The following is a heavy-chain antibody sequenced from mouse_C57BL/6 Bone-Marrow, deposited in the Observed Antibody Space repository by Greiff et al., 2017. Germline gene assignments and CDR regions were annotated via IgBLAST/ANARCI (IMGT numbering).Heavy chain of an antibody. J-gene: IGHJ4*01. CDR1: GYSITSGYY. D-gene: IGHD3-3*01. V-gene: IGHV3-6*01. CDR2: ISYDGSN. Sequence: EVQLQQSGPGLVKPSQSLSLTCSVTGYSITSGYYWNWIRQFPGKKLEWMGYISYDGSNNYNPSLKNRISITRDTSTNQFFLKLNSVTTEDTATYYCARVGEFYAMDSWGQGTSVTVSS. CDR3: ARVGEFYAMDS.